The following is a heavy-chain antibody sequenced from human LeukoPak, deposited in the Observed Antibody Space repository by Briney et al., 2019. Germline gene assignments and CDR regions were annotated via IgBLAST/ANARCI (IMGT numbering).Heavy chain of an antibody. CDR2: IRQDGGEK. CDR1: GFTLSSYW. Sequence: GGSLRLSCAVSGFTLSSYWMNWVRQAPGKGLEWVASIRQDGGEKSYVDSVKGRFTISRDNTKNSLYLQMSSLRAEDTAVYYCARDGTAAGLYFDLWGQGTLVTVSS. CDR3: ARDGTAAGLYFDL. D-gene: IGHD6-13*01. J-gene: IGHJ4*01. V-gene: IGHV3-7*01.